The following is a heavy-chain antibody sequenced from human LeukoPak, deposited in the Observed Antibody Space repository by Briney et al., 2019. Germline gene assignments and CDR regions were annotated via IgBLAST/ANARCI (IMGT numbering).Heavy chain of an antibody. V-gene: IGHV1-2*02. Sequence: ASVEVSCKASGYTFTDYYIHWLRQARGQGLEWMGRIIPNNDGTNYAPRFRSRVTVTRDTSISTAYMELSRLRSDDTAVYYCARGLSIEGYNFNYWGQGTLVTVSS. D-gene: IGHD5-24*01. CDR3: ARGLSIEGYNFNY. CDR2: IIPNNDGT. J-gene: IGHJ4*02. CDR1: GYTFTDYY.